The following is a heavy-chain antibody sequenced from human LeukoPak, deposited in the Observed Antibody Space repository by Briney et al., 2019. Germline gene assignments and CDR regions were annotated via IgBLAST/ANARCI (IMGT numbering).Heavy chain of an antibody. CDR1: GGSISSSSHY. CDR3: ARGGREGELLDY. D-gene: IGHD1-26*01. V-gene: IGHV4-39*07. J-gene: IGHJ4*02. CDR2: IYYSGRT. Sequence: PSETLSLTCTVSGGSISSSSHYWGWIRQPPGKGLEWIGSIYYSGRTYYNPSLKSRVTISVDTSKNQFSLKLSSVTAADTAVYYCARGGREGELLDYWGQGTLVTVSS.